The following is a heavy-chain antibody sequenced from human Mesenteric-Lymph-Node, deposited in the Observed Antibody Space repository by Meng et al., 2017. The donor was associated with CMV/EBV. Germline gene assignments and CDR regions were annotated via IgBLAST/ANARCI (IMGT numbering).Heavy chain of an antibody. J-gene: IGHJ4*02. D-gene: IGHD5-24*01. CDR2: IIPFFGIA. CDR3: TRDVRRDGYNLGY. V-gene: IGHV1-69*04. CDR1: GDTFSSYT. Sequence: KISCKASGDTFSSYTISWVRQAPGQGLEWMGSIIPFFGIANYAQKFQGRVTITADKSTSTAYMELSSLRSEDTAVYYCTRDVRRDGYNLGYWGQGTLVTVSS.